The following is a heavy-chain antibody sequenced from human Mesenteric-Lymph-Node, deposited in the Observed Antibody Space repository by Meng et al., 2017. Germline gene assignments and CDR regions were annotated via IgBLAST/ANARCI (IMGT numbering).Heavy chain of an antibody. V-gene: IGHV4-34*01. CDR1: GGSCRGYY. Sequence: QGHLKPWGARLLTPLDTLSLTCAVYGGSCRGYYWSWIRQPPGKGLEWIGEINHSGSTNYNPSLKSRVTISVDTSKNQFSLKLSSVTAADTAVYYCATHNDDYSLDYWGQGTLVTVSS. J-gene: IGHJ4*02. D-gene: IGHD4-11*01. CDR2: INHSGST. CDR3: ATHNDDYSLDY.